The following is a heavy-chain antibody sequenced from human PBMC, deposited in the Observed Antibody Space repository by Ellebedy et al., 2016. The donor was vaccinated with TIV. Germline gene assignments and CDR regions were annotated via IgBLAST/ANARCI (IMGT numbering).Heavy chain of an antibody. Sequence: GGSLRLSCAASGFTVRDNYTRWVRQAPGKGLEWVSLIYSGGSTNYADFAKGRFIISRDSSKNTLYLQMNSLRVEDTAVYYCARDGAAARTAPPDYWGQGTLVIVSS. CDR1: GFTVRDNY. J-gene: IGHJ4*02. CDR2: IYSGGST. D-gene: IGHD6-13*01. CDR3: ARDGAAARTAPPDY. V-gene: IGHV3-66*01.